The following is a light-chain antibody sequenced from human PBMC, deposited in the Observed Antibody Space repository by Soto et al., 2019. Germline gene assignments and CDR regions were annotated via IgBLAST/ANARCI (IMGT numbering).Light chain of an antibody. J-gene: IGKJ5*01. V-gene: IGKV1-33*01. CDR2: DAS. CDR3: QQRFNWQVT. Sequence: GDRVTITCQASQDIRYYLNWYQQKTGQAPKLLIYDASQLETGVPSKFSGSGSGTDFTLTISSLEPEDFAVYYCQQRFNWQVTFGQGTRLEIK. CDR1: QDIRYY.